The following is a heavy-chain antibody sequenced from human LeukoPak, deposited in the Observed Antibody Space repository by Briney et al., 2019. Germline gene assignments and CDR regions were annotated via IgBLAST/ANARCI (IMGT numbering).Heavy chain of an antibody. CDR1: GGSISSGGYY. CDR3: ATYCSSTSCYPKGVNPSLDY. J-gene: IGHJ4*02. Sequence: PSETLSLTCTVSGGSISSGGYYWSWIRQPPGKGLEWIGYIYHSGSTYYNPSLKSRVTISVDRSKNQFSLKLSSVTAADTAVYYCATYCSSTSCYPKGVNPSLDYWGQGTLVTVSS. CDR2: IYHSGST. V-gene: IGHV4-30-2*01. D-gene: IGHD2-2*01.